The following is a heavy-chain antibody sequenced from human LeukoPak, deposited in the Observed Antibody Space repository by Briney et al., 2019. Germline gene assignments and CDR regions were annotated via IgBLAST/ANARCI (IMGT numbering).Heavy chain of an antibody. V-gene: IGHV3-7*01. CDR1: GFTFSSYW. D-gene: IGHD2-15*01. CDR3: ARVKVVAATQVVGNWFDP. Sequence: GGSLRLSCAASGFTFSSYWMSWVRQAPGKGLEWVANIKQDGSEKYYVDSVKGRFTISRDNAMNSLYLQLNSLRAEDTAVYYCARVKVVAATQVVGNWFDPWGQGTLVTVSS. J-gene: IGHJ5*02. CDR2: IKQDGSEK.